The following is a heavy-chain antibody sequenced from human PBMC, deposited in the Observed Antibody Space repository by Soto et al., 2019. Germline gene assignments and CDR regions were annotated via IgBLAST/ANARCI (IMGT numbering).Heavy chain of an antibody. CDR3: AMSSWYSAAAEYFQH. CDR1: GGTFSSYT. CDR2: NIPIVGIA. J-gene: IGHJ1*01. Sequence: QVQLVQSGAEVKKPRSSVKVSCKASGGTFSSYTISWVRQAPGQGLEWMGRNIPIVGIANYAQKFQGRVTINADKSTSTAYMELNSLRSEDTAVYYCAMSSWYSAAAEYFQHWGQGTLVTVSS. D-gene: IGHD6-13*01. V-gene: IGHV1-69*02.